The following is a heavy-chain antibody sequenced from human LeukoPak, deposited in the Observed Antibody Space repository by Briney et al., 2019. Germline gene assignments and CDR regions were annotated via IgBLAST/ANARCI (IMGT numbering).Heavy chain of an antibody. V-gene: IGHV4-39*01. D-gene: IGHD3-9*01. CDR2: FYYSGST. CDR3: ARLVYVLTGYYHYYFDY. CDR1: GGSISSSDYY. Sequence: SETLSLTCAVSGGSISSSDYYWGWIRQPPGKGLEWIGNFYYSGSTYYNPSLKSRVTISADTSKSQFSLKLDSVTAADTAVYYSARLVYVLTGYYHYYFDYWGQGSLVTVSS. J-gene: IGHJ4*02.